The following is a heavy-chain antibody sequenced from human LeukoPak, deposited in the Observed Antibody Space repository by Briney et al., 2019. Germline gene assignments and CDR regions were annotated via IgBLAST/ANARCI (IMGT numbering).Heavy chain of an antibody. CDR2: ISGSGHNT. CDR1: GFTFSNYG. J-gene: IGHJ6*03. V-gene: IGHV3-23*01. Sequence: PGGSLRLSCEASGFTFSNYGMNWVRQAPGKGLEWVSAISGSGHNTYYADSVKGRFTISRDNAKNSLYLQMNSLRAEDTAVYYCARDSIVRPGKDSSGYHKTGYYYYYMDVWGKGTTVTVSS. CDR3: ARDSIVRPGKDSSGYHKTGYYYYYMDV. D-gene: IGHD3-22*01.